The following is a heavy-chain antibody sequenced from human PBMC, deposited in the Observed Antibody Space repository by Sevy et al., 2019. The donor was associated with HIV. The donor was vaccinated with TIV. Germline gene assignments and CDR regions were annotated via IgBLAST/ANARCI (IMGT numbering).Heavy chain of an antibody. J-gene: IGHJ6*03. D-gene: IGHD3-10*01. CDR2: ISAYNGNT. CDR1: GYTFTSYD. CDR3: ARRGILRGSGNDFYYYIDV. Sequence: ASVKVSCKASGYTFTSYDISWVRQARGQGLEWMGWISAYNGNTKYAQKVEDRVTLTTDTSTKTAYMELRSLKSEDTAWYNGARRGILRGSGNDFYYYIDVWAEGPRSPSP. V-gene: IGHV1-18*01.